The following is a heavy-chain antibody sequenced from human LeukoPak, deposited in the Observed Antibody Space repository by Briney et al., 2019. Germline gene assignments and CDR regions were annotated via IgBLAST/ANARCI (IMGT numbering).Heavy chain of an antibody. CDR2: IYSGGST. CDR1: GFTFSSYG. V-gene: IGHV3-NL1*01. D-gene: IGHD6-6*01. J-gene: IGHJ4*02. CDR3: ASLSLGHY. Sequence: PGGSLRLSCAASGFTFSSYGMHWVRQAPGKGLEWVSVIYSGGSTYYADSVKGRFTISRYTSKNTLSLQMNSLRAEDTAVYYCASLSLGHYWGQGTLVTVSS.